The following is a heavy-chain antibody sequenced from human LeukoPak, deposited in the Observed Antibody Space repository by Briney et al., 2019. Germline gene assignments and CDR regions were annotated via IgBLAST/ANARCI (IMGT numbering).Heavy chain of an antibody. CDR3: ARGSQNWNDDRPSDL. Sequence: PGGSLRRSCVASGFTFGQYWMHWVRQVPGKGLVWVSRIHRSERVTGYADFVRGRFTISRDNGRNTLYLQMDSLRAEDTAVYYCARGSQNWNDDRPSDLWGQGTLVTVSS. J-gene: IGHJ5*02. CDR2: IHRSERVT. D-gene: IGHD1-1*01. V-gene: IGHV3-74*01. CDR1: GFTFGQYW.